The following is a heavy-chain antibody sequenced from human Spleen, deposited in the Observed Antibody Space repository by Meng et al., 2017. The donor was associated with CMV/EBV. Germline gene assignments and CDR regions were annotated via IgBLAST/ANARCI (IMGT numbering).Heavy chain of an antibody. CDR1: GFTFNTYS. J-gene: IGHJ2*01. CDR3: ARVPNWGGYFYLDL. V-gene: IGHV3-74*01. Sequence: GESLKISCAVSGFTFNTYSINWVSQTPGRELEWLSRINTDGSGRDYADSVEGRFTVSRDNAKKTLYLQMRSLRPEDTAVYYCARVPNWGGYFYLDLWGRGTLVTVSS. CDR2: INTDGSGR. D-gene: IGHD3-16*01.